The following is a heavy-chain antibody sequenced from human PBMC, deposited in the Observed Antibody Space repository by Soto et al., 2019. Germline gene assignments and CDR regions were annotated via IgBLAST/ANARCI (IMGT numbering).Heavy chain of an antibody. D-gene: IGHD4-17*01. CDR2: ISTYNGNT. J-gene: IGHJ6*03. CDR1: GYTFTNYG. CDR3: ARTTVTASYYYMDV. Sequence: QVQLVQSGAEVKQPGASVKVSCKASGYTFTNYGFTWVRQAPGQGLEWMGWISTYNGNTKYAQKVQGRLTMTTDTSTSTANRELTSLRSDDTAVYYCARTTVTASYYYMDVWGKGTTVTVSS. V-gene: IGHV1-18*01.